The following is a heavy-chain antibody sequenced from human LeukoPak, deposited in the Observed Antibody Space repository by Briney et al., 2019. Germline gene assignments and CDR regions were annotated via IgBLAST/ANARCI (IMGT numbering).Heavy chain of an antibody. D-gene: IGHD3-10*01. Sequence: PGGSLRLSCAASAFTFSSYAMSWVRQAPGKGLEWVSSISAGGGSTNYADSVKGRFTISRENPKNTLYLQMNSLRAEDTAVYYCAKEKYYGSDWGQGTLVTVSS. J-gene: IGHJ4*02. CDR2: ISAGGGST. CDR1: AFTFSSYA. CDR3: AKEKYYGSD. V-gene: IGHV3-23*01.